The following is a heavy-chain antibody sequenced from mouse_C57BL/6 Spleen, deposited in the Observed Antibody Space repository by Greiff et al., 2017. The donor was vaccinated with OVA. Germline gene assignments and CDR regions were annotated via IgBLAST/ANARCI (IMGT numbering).Heavy chain of an antibody. CDR3: ARPLYYGSSYGFAY. CDR1: GYTFTSYW. J-gene: IGHJ3*01. Sequence: QVQLKQPGAELVKPGASVKLSCKASGYTFTSYWMHWVKQRPGRGLEWIGRIDPNSGGTKYNEKFKSKATLTVDKPSSTAYMQLSSRTSEDSAVYYCARPLYYGSSYGFAYWGQGTLVTVSA. CDR2: IDPNSGGT. D-gene: IGHD1-1*01. V-gene: IGHV1-72*01.